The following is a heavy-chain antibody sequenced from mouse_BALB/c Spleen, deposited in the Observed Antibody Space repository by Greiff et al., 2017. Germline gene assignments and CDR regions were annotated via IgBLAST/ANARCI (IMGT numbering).Heavy chain of an antibody. CDR1: GYTFTSYY. CDR2: IYPGNVNT. Sequence: VQLQQSGPELVKPGASVRISCKASGYTFTSYYIHWVKQRPGQGLEWIGWIYPGNVNTKYNEKFKGKATLTADKSSSTAYMQLSSLTSEDSAVYFCARDDYDGAWFAYWGQGTLVTVSA. D-gene: IGHD2-4*01. J-gene: IGHJ3*01. V-gene: IGHV1S56*01. CDR3: ARDDYDGAWFAY.